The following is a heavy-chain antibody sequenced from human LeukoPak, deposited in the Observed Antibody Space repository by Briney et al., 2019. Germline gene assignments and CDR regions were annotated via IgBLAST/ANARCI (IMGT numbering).Heavy chain of an antibody. CDR2: ISSSSSTI. CDR1: GFTFSSYS. Sequence: GGSLRLSCAASGFTFSSYSMNWVRQAPGKGLEWVSYISSSSSTIYYADSVKGRFTISRDNVKNSLYLQMNSLRAEDTAVYYCARDRSWQPGGGMDVWGQGTTVTVSS. V-gene: IGHV3-48*04. CDR3: ARDRSWQPGGGMDV. D-gene: IGHD3-16*02. J-gene: IGHJ6*02.